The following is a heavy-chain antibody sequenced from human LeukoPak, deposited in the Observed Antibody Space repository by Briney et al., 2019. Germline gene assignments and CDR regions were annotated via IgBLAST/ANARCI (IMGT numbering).Heavy chain of an antibody. Sequence: ASVKVSCKASGYTFTGYYMHWVRQAPGQGLEWMGWINPNSGGTNYAQKFQGRVTMTRGTSISTAYMELSRLRSEDTAVYYCARGARGVIIGDWFDPWGQGTLVTVPS. D-gene: IGHD3-10*01. CDR1: GYTFTGYY. CDR2: INPNSGGT. CDR3: ARGARGVIIGDWFDP. J-gene: IGHJ5*02. V-gene: IGHV1-2*02.